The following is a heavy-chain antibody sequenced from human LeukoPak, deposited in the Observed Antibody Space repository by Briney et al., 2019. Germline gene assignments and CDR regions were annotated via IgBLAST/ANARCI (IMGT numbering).Heavy chain of an antibody. D-gene: IGHD3-22*01. J-gene: IGHJ4*02. Sequence: PGGSLRLSCAASGFPFSGYAMRWVRQAPGKGLEWVAVMSHDGSNKYYADSVKGRFTISRDNSKNTLYLQMDSLRTEDTAVYYCARHRGPSLHSSGYFDYWGQGTLVTVSS. CDR2: MSHDGSNK. V-gene: IGHV3-30-3*01. CDR1: GFPFSGYA. CDR3: ARHRGPSLHSSGYFDY.